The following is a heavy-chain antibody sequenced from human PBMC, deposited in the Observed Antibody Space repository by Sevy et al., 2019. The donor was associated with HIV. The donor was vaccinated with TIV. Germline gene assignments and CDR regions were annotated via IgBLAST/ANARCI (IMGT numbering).Heavy chain of an antibody. CDR2: INSHGTIT. Sequence: GGSLRLSCAASGFTLSSHWMFWVRQGPGKGLVWVSHINSHGTITNYADSVRGRFTISRDNAKNTVYLQMDSLRAEDTAFYYCARGQVLRFFDWPTYGLDVRGQGTTVTVSS. J-gene: IGHJ6*02. CDR3: ARGQVLRFFDWPTYGLDV. D-gene: IGHD3-3*01. V-gene: IGHV3-74*01. CDR1: GFTLSSHW.